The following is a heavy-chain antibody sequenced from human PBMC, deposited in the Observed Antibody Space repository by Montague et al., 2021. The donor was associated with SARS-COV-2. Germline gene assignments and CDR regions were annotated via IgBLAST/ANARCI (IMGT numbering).Heavy chain of an antibody. CDR3: ARGRGDYYGMDV. J-gene: IGHJ6*02. CDR1: GFTFSSYD. V-gene: IGHV3-13*01. Sequence: SLRLSCAASGFTFSSYDMHWVRQAPGKGLEWVSVIGTAGVTYYPGSVKGRFTISRENAKSSLYLQMDSLRVGDTAVYYCARGRGDYYGMDVWGQGTTVTVSS. CDR2: IGTAGVT.